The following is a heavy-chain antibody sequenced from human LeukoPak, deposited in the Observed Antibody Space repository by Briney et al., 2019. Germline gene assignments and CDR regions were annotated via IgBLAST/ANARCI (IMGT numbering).Heavy chain of an antibody. CDR1: GGSISSFY. D-gene: IGHD2-2*01. V-gene: IGHV4-34*01. CDR3: ARLRYLGYCSSTSCYP. CDR2: INHSGST. J-gene: IGHJ5*02. Sequence: SETLSLTCTVSGGSISSFYWSWIRQPPGKGLEWIGEINHSGSTNYNPSLKSRVTISVDTSKNQFSLKLSSVTAADTAVYYCARLRYLGYCSSTSCYPWGQGTLVTVSS.